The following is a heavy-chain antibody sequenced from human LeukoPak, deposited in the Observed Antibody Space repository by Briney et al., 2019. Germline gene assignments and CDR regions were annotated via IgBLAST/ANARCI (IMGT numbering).Heavy chain of an antibody. J-gene: IGHJ4*02. CDR3: ATLSGSSWCFDY. V-gene: IGHV4-39*01. CDR1: GLSISTTDYY. D-gene: IGHD6-13*01. Sequence: SQTLSLTCTAPGLSISTTDYYRGWVRQSPRTGREWIGSIYYDGSTDYNPSLKSRVTISVDTSKNQLSLQMTSVTAADTAVYYCATLSGSSWCFDYWGQGTLVTVSS. CDR2: IYYDGST.